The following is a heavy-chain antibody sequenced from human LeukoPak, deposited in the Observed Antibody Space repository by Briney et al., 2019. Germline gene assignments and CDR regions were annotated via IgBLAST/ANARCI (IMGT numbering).Heavy chain of an antibody. V-gene: IGHV1-3*01. Sequence: ASVKVSCKASGYTFTSYAMHWVRQAPGQRLEWMGWINAGNGNTKYSQKSQGRVTITRDTSASTAYMELSSLRSEDTAVYYCARGMPDGVPVLLWFGEFDDAFDIWGQGTMVTVSS. J-gene: IGHJ3*02. D-gene: IGHD3-10*01. CDR2: INAGNGNT. CDR3: ARGMPDGVPVLLWFGEFDDAFDI. CDR1: GYTFTSYA.